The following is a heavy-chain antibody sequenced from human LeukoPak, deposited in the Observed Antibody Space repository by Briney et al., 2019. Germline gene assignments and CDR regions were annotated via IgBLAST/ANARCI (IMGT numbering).Heavy chain of an antibody. D-gene: IGHD6-6*01. CDR3: ARAMSIAARLQTIFDY. J-gene: IGHJ4*02. Sequence: SETLSLTCTVSGGSISSYYWSWIRQPPGKGLEWIGRIYTSGSTNYNSSLKSRVTISVDTSKNQFSLKLSSVTAADTAVYYCARAMSIAARLQTIFDYWGQGTLVTVSS. V-gene: IGHV4-4*08. CDR2: IYTSGST. CDR1: GGSISSYY.